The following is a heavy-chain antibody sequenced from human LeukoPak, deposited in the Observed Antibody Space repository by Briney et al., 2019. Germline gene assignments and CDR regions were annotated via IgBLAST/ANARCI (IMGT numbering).Heavy chain of an antibody. CDR3: ARDSGSYTTIDY. Sequence: GGSLRLSCAASGFAFSSYAMHWVRQAPGKGLEWVAVIWYDGSNKYYADSVKGRFTISRDNSKNTLYLQMNSLRAEDTAVYYCARDSGSYTTIDYWGQGTLVTVSS. CDR2: IWYDGSNK. V-gene: IGHV3-33*08. J-gene: IGHJ4*02. D-gene: IGHD1-26*01. CDR1: GFAFSSYA.